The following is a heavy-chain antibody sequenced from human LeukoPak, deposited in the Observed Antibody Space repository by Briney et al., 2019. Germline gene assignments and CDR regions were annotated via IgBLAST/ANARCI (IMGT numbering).Heavy chain of an antibody. CDR1: GFTFNSH. V-gene: IGHV3-30*04. Sequence: GGFLRLSCADSGFTFNSHMHWVRQAPGEGLEWVAAISYDGSNKKYGDSVKGRFTISSDNSKNTLYLQMNSLRPEDTAVYYCARQSSVTRSGLDSWGQGTLVTVSS. J-gene: IGHJ4*02. D-gene: IGHD4-17*01. CDR3: ARQSSVTRSGLDS. CDR2: ISYDGSNK.